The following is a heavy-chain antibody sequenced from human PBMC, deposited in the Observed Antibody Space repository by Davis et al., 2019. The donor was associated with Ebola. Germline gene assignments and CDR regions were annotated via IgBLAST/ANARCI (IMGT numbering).Heavy chain of an antibody. CDR3: ARDYDSSGYYYNHDAFDI. J-gene: IGHJ3*02. Sequence: SVKVSCKASGGTFSSYTISWVRQAPGQGLEWMGRIIPILGIANYAQKFQGRVTITADKSTSTAYMELSSLRSEDTAVYYCARDYDSSGYYYNHDAFDIWGQGTMVTVSS. CDR1: GGTFSSYT. D-gene: IGHD3-22*01. CDR2: IIPILGIA. V-gene: IGHV1-69*04.